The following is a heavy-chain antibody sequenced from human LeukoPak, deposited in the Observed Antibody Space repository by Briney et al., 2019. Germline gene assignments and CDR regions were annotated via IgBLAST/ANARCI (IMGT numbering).Heavy chain of an antibody. CDR3: ARDPAYYYGSGSYYQ. V-gene: IGHV3-20*01. D-gene: IGHD3-10*01. J-gene: IGHJ4*02. Sequence: ETLSLTCAVYGGSFSGYYWSWVRQAPGKGLERVSGINWNGGSTGYADSVKGRFTISRDNAKNSLYLQMNSLRAEDTALYHCARDPAYYYGSGSYYQWGQGTLVTVSS. CDR2: INWNGGST. CDR1: GGSFSGYY.